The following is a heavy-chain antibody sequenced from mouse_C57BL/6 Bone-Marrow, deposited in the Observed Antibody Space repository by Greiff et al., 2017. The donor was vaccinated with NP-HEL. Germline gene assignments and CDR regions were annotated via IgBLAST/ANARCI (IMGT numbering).Heavy chain of an antibody. J-gene: IGHJ4*01. Sequence: QVQLKQSGAELVRPGASVKLSCKASGYTFTDYYINWVKQRPGQGLEWIARIYPGSGNTYYNEKFKGKATLTAEKSSSTAYMQLSSLTSEDSAVYFCARLLWSHYYAMDYWGQGTSVTVSS. CDR3: ARLLWSHYYAMDY. CDR1: GYTFTDYY. CDR2: IYPGSGNT. V-gene: IGHV1-76*01. D-gene: IGHD2-1*01.